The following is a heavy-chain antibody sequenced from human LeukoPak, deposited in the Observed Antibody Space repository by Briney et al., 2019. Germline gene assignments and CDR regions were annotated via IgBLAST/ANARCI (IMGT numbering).Heavy chain of an antibody. V-gene: IGHV4-4*07. J-gene: IGHJ3*02. CDR2: IYISGST. CDR3: ARDYSSSSGKAFDI. Sequence: SETLSLTCTVSGGSISSYYWSWIRQPAGKGLEWIGRIYISGSTNYNPSLKSRVTMSVDTSKNQFSLKLSSVTAADTAVYYCARDYSSSSGKAFDIRGQGTMVTVSS. CDR1: GGSISSYY. D-gene: IGHD6-6*01.